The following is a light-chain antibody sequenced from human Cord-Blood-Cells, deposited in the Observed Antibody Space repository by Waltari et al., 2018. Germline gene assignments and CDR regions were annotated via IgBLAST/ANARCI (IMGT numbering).Light chain of an antibody. CDR3: CSYAGSYTLV. J-gene: IGLJ2*01. V-gene: IGLV2-11*01. Sequence: QSALTQPRSVSGSLGQSVTLPCTGTSSVVGGYNYVSWYQQHPGQAPKLMIYAVSKRPYGVPYRFSGSKSCNTASLTISGLQAEDEADYYCCSYAGSYTLVFGGGTKLTVL. CDR2: AVS. CDR1: SSVVGGYNY.